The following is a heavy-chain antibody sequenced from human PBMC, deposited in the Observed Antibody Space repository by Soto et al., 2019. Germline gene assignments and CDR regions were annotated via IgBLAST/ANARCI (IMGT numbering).Heavy chain of an antibody. Sequence: GGSLRLSCAASGFTFSSYGMHWVRQAPGKGLEWVAVISYDGSNKYYADSVKGRFTISRDNSKNTLYLQMNSLRAEDTAVYYCAKPPWVGWLSAVGYYFDYWGQGTLVTVSS. CDR2: ISYDGSNK. J-gene: IGHJ4*02. CDR3: AKPPWVGWLSAVGYYFDY. CDR1: GFTFSSYG. D-gene: IGHD3-3*01. V-gene: IGHV3-30*18.